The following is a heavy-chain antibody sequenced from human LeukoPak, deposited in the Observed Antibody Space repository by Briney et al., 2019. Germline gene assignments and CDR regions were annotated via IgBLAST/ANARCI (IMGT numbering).Heavy chain of an antibody. D-gene: IGHD3-10*01. CDR1: GYTFTSYG. J-gene: IGHJ4*02. V-gene: IGHV1-18*01. CDR2: ISAYNGNT. CDR3: ARDFGSGSYYNEPLGY. Sequence: GASVKVSCKASGYTFTSYGISWVRQAPGQGLEWMGWISAYNGNTNYAQKLQGRVTMTTDTSTSTAYMELRSLRSDDTAVYYCARDFGSGSYYNEPLGYWGQGTLVTVSS.